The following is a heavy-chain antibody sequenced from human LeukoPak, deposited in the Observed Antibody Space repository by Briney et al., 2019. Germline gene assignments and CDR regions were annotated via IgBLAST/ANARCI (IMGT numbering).Heavy chain of an antibody. V-gene: IGHV1-18*01. Sequence: ASVTLSCEPSGYTFTSYGISWVRQAPGQALESMRWINAYNGNTNYAQKLQGRVTMTTDTSTSTAYMELRSLRSDDTAVYYCARSYSSSWADLFDYWGQGTLVTVSS. CDR3: ARSYSSSWADLFDY. D-gene: IGHD6-13*01. J-gene: IGHJ4*02. CDR2: INAYNGNT. CDR1: GYTFTSYG.